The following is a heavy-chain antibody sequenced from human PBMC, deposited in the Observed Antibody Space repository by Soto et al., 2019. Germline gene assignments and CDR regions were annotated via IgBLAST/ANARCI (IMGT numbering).Heavy chain of an antibody. Sequence: QVQLQESGPGLVKPSETLSLTCTVSGGSISSYYWSWIRQPPGKGLEWIGYIYYSGSTHYNPSLKSRVPMSVDTSKNQFSLKLSSVTAADTAVYYCARVPVSHFDYWGQGTLVTVSS. CDR3: ARVPVSHFDY. CDR2: IYYSGST. J-gene: IGHJ4*02. D-gene: IGHD2-8*01. CDR1: GGSISSYY. V-gene: IGHV4-59*01.